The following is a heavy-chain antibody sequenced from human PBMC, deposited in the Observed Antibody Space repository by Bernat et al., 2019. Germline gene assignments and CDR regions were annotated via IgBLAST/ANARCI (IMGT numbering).Heavy chain of an antibody. CDR1: GYTFTSYG. CDR2: IIPILGIA. J-gene: IGHJ4*02. CDR3: ARAKTVVTLYYFDY. V-gene: IGHV1-69*04. Sequence: QVQLVQSGAEVKKPGASVKVSCKASGYTFTSYGISWVRQAPGQGLEWMGRIIPILGIANYAQKFQGRVTITADKSTSTAYMELSSLRSEDTAVYYCARAKTVVTLYYFDYWGQGTLVTVSS. D-gene: IGHD4-23*01.